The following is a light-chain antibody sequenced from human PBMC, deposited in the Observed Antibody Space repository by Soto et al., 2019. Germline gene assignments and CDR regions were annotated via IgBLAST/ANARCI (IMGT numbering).Light chain of an antibody. J-gene: IGKJ4*01. Sequence: ETVLTQSPATLSLSPGERGTLSCRASQSVGTSLPWYQQTPGQAPRLLIYEACTRATGIPARFSDSGSGTDFTLTXSSREPEDFAVYYCQHRSSWPLTFGGGAKVEIK. V-gene: IGKV3-11*01. CDR2: EAC. CDR3: QHRSSWPLT. CDR1: QSVGTS.